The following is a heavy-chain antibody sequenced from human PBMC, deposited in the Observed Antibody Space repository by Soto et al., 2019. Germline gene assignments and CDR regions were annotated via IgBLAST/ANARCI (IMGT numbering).Heavy chain of an antibody. CDR3: ARGPYGGAPNDY. D-gene: IGHD2-21*01. V-gene: IGHV4-34*01. CDR1: GGSFSGYY. Sequence: QVQLQQWGAGLLKPSETLSLTCAVYGGSFSGYYWSWIRQPPGQGLEWIGEINHSGSTTYNPSLKSRFTISVDTSKNQFSLKLSSVTAADTAVYYCARGPYGGAPNDYWGQGTLVTVSS. CDR2: INHSGST. J-gene: IGHJ4*02.